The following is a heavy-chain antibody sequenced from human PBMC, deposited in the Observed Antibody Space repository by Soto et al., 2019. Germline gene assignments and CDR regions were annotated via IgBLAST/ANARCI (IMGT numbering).Heavy chain of an antibody. V-gene: IGHV3-30*18. D-gene: IGHD6-6*01. J-gene: IGHJ4*02. CDR2: VSYDGKYK. CDR3: AKEMYPRTVLDSSSPWGDY. Sequence: PGGSLRLSSAVSGFTFSDYGMHWVRQAPGKGLEWVAAVSYDGKYKYYADSVEGRFTVSRDLSGNTLFLQMDSMILEHTSISVCAKEMYPRTVLDSSSPWGDYWGQGTLVTVSS. CDR1: GFTFSDYG.